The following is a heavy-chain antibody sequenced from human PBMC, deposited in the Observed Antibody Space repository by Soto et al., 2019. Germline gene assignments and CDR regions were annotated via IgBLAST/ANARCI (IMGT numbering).Heavy chain of an antibody. J-gene: IGHJ4*02. Sequence: QVQLQESGPGLVKPSETLSLMCTVSGGSISSYYWSWIRQPPGKGLEWIGYIYYSGSTNYNPSLKSRVTXXVXAXXNQFSRKLSSVPAADTAVYYCARERRDGYKHYFDYWGQGTLVTVSS. V-gene: IGHV4-59*01. CDR2: IYYSGST. CDR3: ARERRDGYKHYFDY. D-gene: IGHD5-12*01. CDR1: GGSISSYY.